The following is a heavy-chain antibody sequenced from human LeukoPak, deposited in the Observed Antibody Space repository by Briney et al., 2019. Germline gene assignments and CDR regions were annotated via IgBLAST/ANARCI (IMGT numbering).Heavy chain of an antibody. CDR3: ASWVVRGVYRLFDY. D-gene: IGHD3-10*01. CDR1: GFTFSSYW. V-gene: IGHV3-7*01. J-gene: IGHJ4*02. CDR2: IKQDGSEK. Sequence: GGSLRLSCAASGFTFSSYWMSWVRQAPGKGLEWVANIKQDGSEKYYVDSVKGRFTISRDNAKNSLYLQMNSLRAEDTAVYYCASWVVRGVYRLFDYWGQGTLVTVSS.